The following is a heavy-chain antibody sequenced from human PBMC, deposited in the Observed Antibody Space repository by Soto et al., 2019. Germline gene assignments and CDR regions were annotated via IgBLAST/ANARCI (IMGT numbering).Heavy chain of an antibody. CDR1: GFTFSSHN. D-gene: IGHD5-12*01. CDR2: ISSSSSTV. CDR3: ERVRRDGYIFDY. Sequence: GGSLRLSCAASGFTFSSHNINWVRQAPGKGLEWVSDISSSSSTVYYADSVKGRFTISRDNAKNSLYLQMNSLRDEDTAVYYCERVRRDGYIFDYWGQGTLVPVYS. V-gene: IGHV3-48*02. J-gene: IGHJ4*02.